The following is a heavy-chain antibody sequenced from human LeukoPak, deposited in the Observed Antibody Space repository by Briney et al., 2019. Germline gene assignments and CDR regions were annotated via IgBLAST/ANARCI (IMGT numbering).Heavy chain of an antibody. Sequence: ASVKVSCKASGYTFTGYYMHWVRQAPGQGLEWMGWINPNSGGTNYAQKFQGRVTMTRDTSISTAYMELSRLRSDDTAVYYCARDFRAAAGPLPKTPTGIVGATVWGQGTLVTVSS. V-gene: IGHV1-2*02. J-gene: IGHJ4*02. D-gene: IGHD1-26*01. CDR2: INPNSGGT. CDR1: GYTFTGYY. CDR3: ARDFRAAAGPLPKTPTGIVGATV.